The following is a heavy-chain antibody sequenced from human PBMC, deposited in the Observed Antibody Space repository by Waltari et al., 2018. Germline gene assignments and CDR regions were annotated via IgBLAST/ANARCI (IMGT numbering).Heavy chain of an antibody. CDR3: ARSGIVVVPENYYFDY. CDR1: GFTFRRYG. D-gene: IGHD2-2*01. CDR2: IWYDGSNK. Sequence: VLLVESGGGVVQPGRSLRHSCAGPGFTFRRYGMHWVRPAPGKGLEWVAVIWYDGSNKYYADSVKGRFTISRDNSKNTLYLQMNSLRAEDTAVYYCARSGIVVVPENYYFDYWGQGTLVTVSS. V-gene: IGHV3-33*01. J-gene: IGHJ4*02.